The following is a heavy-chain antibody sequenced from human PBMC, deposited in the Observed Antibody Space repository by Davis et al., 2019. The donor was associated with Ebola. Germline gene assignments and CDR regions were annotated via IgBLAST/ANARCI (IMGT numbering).Heavy chain of an antibody. D-gene: IGHD2-2*01. CDR3: ARDRWAGYCSSASCLDY. CDR1: GYTFTNYY. V-gene: IGHV1-18*04. J-gene: IGHJ4*02. Sequence: AALVKVSCKASGYTFTNYYMHWVRQAPGQGLEWMGWISTYSGNTNYAQKFQDRLTMTTDTSTSTAYMELRSLRSDDTAVYYCARDRWAGYCSSASCLDYWGQGTLVTVSS. CDR2: ISTYSGNT.